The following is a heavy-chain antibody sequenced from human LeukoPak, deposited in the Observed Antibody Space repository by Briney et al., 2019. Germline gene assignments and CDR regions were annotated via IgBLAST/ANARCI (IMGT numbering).Heavy chain of an antibody. CDR3: AREKGYCSSSSCYAGVGSRNDYYYYMDV. CDR2: IYHTGST. D-gene: IGHD2-2*01. J-gene: IGHJ6*03. Sequence: PSETLSLTFGVSGYSISSGYYWGWIRQPPGKGLEWIGSIYHTGSTYYNPSLKSRVTISVDTSKKQFSLKLSSVTAADTAVYYCAREKGYCSSSSCYAGVGSRNDYYYYMDVWGKGTTVTVSS. V-gene: IGHV4-38-2*02. CDR1: GYSISSGYY.